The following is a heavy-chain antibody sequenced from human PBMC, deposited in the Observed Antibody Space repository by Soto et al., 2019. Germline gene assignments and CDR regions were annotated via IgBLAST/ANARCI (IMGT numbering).Heavy chain of an antibody. CDR2: IQSGGPT. V-gene: IGHV3-66*01. CDR3: ARDDVLCYWCRCYGYPLDV. D-gene: IGHD2-15*01. J-gene: IGHJ6*04. CDR1: GFTVTNKY. Sequence: GGSLRLSCADSGFTVTNKYMSRVRQAPGKGLEWVSLIQSGGPTYYADSVKGRFTISRDTSENTVHLQMDSLRAEDTAVYYCARDDVLCYWCRCYGYPLDVWGKGTTVPVSS.